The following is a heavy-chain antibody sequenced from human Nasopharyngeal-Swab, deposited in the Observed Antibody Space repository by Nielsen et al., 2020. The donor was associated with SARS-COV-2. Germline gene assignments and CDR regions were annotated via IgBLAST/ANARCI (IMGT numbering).Heavy chain of an antibody. V-gene: IGHV3-33*01. Sequence: WIRQPPGKGLEWVAVIWYDGTNKYYADSVKGRFTISRDNSKNTLYLQMNSLRAEDTAVYYCAGMLKDSSWYWDAFDIWGQGTMVTVSS. J-gene: IGHJ3*02. CDR3: AGMLKDSSWYWDAFDI. D-gene: IGHD6-13*01. CDR2: IWYDGTNK.